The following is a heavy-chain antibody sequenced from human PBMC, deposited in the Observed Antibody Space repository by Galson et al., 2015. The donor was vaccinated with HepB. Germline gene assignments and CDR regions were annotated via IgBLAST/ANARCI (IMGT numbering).Heavy chain of an antibody. CDR2: VGGGFGTT. J-gene: IGHJ4*02. CDR1: GFIFSIYA. V-gene: IGHV3-23*01. D-gene: IGHD6-6*01. CDR3: AKDRWFSGDSSSGLDS. Sequence: SLRLSCAASGFIFSIYAMSWVRQAPGKGLEWVSSVGGGFGTTYYADSVKGRFTISRDISKNPLYLQMNSLRTEDTAVYYCAKDRWFSGDSSSGLDSWGQGTLVTVSS.